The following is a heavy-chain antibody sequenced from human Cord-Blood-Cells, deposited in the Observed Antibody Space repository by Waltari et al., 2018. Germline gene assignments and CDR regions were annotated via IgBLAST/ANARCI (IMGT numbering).Heavy chain of an antibody. CDR3: AREGNW. CDR1: GFTFSSHA. V-gene: IGHV3-30*04. J-gene: IGHJ4*02. CDR2: ISYDGSNK. Sequence: QVQLVESGGGVVQPGRSLRLSCAAPGFTFSSHAMHCVRQAPGKGLEWVAVISYDGSNKYYADSVKGRFTISRDNSKNTLYLQMNSLRAEDTAVYYCAREGNWGGQGTLVTVSS. D-gene: IGHD7-27*01.